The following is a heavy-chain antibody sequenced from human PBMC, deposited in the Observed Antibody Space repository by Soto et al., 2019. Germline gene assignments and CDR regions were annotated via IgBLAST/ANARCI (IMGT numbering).Heavy chain of an antibody. CDR2: IYYSGST. D-gene: IGHD5-18*01. J-gene: IGHJ4*02. CDR1: GGSISSYY. Sequence: QVQLQESGPGLVKPSETLSLTCTVSGGSISSYYWSWIRQPPGKGLEWIGYIYYSGSTNYNPSLRSGVPISVEPPKNRFPLRLGSVTAQDTAVYYWPGGYGSCFDYWGQGTRSPSPQ. V-gene: IGHV4-59*12. CDR3: PGGYGSCFDY.